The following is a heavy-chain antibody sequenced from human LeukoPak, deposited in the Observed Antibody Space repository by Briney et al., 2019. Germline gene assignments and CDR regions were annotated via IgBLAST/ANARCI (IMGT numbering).Heavy chain of an antibody. J-gene: IGHJ4*02. Sequence: GASVKVSCKASGYTFTDYYLHWVRQAPGQGLEWMGWIHPPSGGTNYAEKLQGRVTMNRDTSISTAYMELSRLTSDDAGVYYCVRDPGWLQVDYWGQGTLLTVSS. D-gene: IGHD5-24*01. CDR2: IHPPSGGT. CDR1: GYTFTDYY. CDR3: VRDPGWLQVDY. V-gene: IGHV1-2*02.